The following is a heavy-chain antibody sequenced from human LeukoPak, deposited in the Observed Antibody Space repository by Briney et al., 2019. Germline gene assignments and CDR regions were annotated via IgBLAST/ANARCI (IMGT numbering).Heavy chain of an antibody. CDR3: AKVGARGYYYYGMDV. CDR1: GFTFSSYA. CDR2: ISGSGGTT. D-gene: IGHD1-26*01. J-gene: IGHJ6*02. Sequence: GGSLRLSCAASGFTFSSYAMSWVRQAPGKGLEWVSAISGSGGTTYSADSVKGRFIISRDNSKNTLYLQMNSLRAEDTAVYYCAKVGARGYYYYGMDVWGQGTTVTVSS. V-gene: IGHV3-23*01.